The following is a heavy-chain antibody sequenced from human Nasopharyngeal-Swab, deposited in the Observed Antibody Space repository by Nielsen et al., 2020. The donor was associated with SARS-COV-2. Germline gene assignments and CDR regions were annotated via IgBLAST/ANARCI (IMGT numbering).Heavy chain of an antibody. J-gene: IGHJ3*02. CDR1: GYTFTSYD. CDR2: MKPNSGVT. V-gene: IGHV1-2*02. Sequence: ASVKVSCKASGYTFTSYDINWVRQAPGQGLEWMGWMKPNSGVTNYAQNFQGRVTMASDTSSNTAYMELSRLTSDDTAVYFCARDRSTTGWNDAFDIWGQGTVVTVSS. CDR3: ARDRSTTGWNDAFDI. D-gene: IGHD1-1*01.